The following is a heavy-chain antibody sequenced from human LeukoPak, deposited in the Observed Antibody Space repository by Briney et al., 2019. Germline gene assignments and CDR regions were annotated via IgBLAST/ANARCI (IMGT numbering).Heavy chain of an antibody. CDR1: GGTFSSYA. Sequence: GASVKVSCKASGGTFSSYAISWVRQAPGQGLEWMGRIIPILGIANYAQKFQGRVTITADKSTSTAYMELSSLRSEDTAVYYCASFDGSYGFNAWFDPWGQGTLVTASS. J-gene: IGHJ5*02. CDR3: ASFDGSYGFNAWFDP. D-gene: IGHD5-18*01. V-gene: IGHV1-69*04. CDR2: IIPILGIA.